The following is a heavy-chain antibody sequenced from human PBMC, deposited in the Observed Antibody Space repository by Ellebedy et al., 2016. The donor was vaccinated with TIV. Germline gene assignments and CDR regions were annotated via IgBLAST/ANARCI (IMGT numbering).Heavy chain of an antibody. CDR1: TGFAFSNYE. J-gene: IGHJ4*02. V-gene: IGHV3-48*03. Sequence: PGGSLRLSCEASTGFAFSNYEMNWVRQAPGKGLEWVSYISAGGSMIYYADSVKGRFTISRDNAKNSLYLQMSSLRAEDTALYYCAKSQYSYAYDHFDYWGQGTLVSVSS. CDR2: ISAGGSMI. D-gene: IGHD5-18*01. CDR3: AKSQYSYAYDHFDY.